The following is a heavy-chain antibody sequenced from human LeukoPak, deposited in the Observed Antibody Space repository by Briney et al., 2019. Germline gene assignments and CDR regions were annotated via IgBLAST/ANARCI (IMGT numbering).Heavy chain of an antibody. D-gene: IGHD5-24*01. CDR2: ISYSGST. CDR3: VRGAGWLPDY. CDR1: GASLSSYY. V-gene: IGHV4-59*01. Sequence: SETLSLTCTASGASLSSYYCSWIRQSPGKGLEWIGLISYSGSTKYYSSLESRVTISAESSKSQCSRKLSSVTAADAAVYYCVRGAGWLPDYWGQGTLVTVSS. J-gene: IGHJ4*02.